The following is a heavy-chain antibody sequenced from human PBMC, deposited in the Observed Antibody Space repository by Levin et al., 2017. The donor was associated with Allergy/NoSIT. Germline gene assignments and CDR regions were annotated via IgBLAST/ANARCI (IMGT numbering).Heavy chain of an antibody. J-gene: IGHJ4*02. CDR3: ARDQPYYYDSSGYPPLDDY. CDR1: GFTFSSYS. D-gene: IGHD3-22*01. V-gene: IGHV3-21*01. CDR2: ISSSSSYI. Sequence: GESLKISCAASGFTFSSYSMNWVRQAPGKGLEWVSSISSSSSYIYYADSVKGRFTISRDNAKNSLHLQMNSLRAEDTAVYYCARDQPYYYDSSGYPPLDDYWGQGTLVTVSS.